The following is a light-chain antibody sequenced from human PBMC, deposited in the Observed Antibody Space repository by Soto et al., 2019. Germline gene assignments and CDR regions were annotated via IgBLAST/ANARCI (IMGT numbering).Light chain of an antibody. CDR2: EVS. CDR1: SSDVGGYNY. Sequence: LTQPPSASGSPGQSVTISCTGTSSDVGGYNYVSWYQQHPGRAPKLMIYEVSKRPSGVPDRFSGSKSGNTASLTVSGLQTEDEADYYCSSYAGSNNQVFGTGTKLTVL. CDR3: SSYAGSNNQV. J-gene: IGLJ1*01. V-gene: IGLV2-8*01.